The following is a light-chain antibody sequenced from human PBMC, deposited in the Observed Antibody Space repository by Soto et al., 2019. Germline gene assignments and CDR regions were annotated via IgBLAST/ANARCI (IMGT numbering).Light chain of an antibody. J-gene: IGLJ1*01. CDR1: SSDVGRYEF. V-gene: IGLV2-14*01. CDR3: SSFTSAYTFV. Sequence: SALTQPASVSGSPGQSIAISCTGTSSDVGRYEFVSWYQQHPGKAPKLLISKASNRPSGVSDRFSGSKSGNTASLTISPLQADDEADYYCSSFTSAYTFVFGSATKVTV. CDR2: KAS.